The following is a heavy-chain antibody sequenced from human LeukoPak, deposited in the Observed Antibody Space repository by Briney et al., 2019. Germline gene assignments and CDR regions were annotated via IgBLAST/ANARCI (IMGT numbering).Heavy chain of an antibody. CDR2: IYYSGST. D-gene: IGHD3-10*01. J-gene: IGHJ4*02. CDR3: ARQGEAGLVPFFDY. V-gene: IGHV4-39*01. Sequence: SETLSLTSTVSGGSISSSSYYWGWIRQPPGKGLEWIGSIYYSGSTYYNPSLKSRVTISVDTSKNQFSLKLSSVTAADTAVCYCARQGEAGLVPFFDYWGQGTLVTVSS. CDR1: GGSISSSSYY.